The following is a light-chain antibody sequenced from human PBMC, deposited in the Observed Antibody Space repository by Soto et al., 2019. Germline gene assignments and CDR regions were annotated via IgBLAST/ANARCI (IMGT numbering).Light chain of an antibody. CDR3: QHYKESST. J-gene: IGKJ1*01. CDR2: EAS. V-gene: IGKV1-5*03. Sequence: DIQMTQSPSTLSASVGDRVTITCRASQSISSWLAWYQQKPGKAPKLLIYEASSSQIGVPPRFSGSGFGTEFTLTISCLQPDDFATYYCQHYKESSTFGQGTRLEIK. CDR1: QSISSW.